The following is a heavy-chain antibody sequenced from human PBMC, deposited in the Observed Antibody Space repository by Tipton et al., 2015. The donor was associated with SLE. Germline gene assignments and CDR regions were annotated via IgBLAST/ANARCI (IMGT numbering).Heavy chain of an antibody. CDR3: AVKPSGGLIAAVGTEWFDP. CDR1: GGSFSGYY. Sequence: TLSLTCAVYGGSFSGYYWNWIRQPPVKGLEWIGEVNHSGSTNYNPSLKSRVTISVDTSKNQFSLKLSSVTAADTAVYYCAVKPSGGLIAAVGTEWFDPWGQGTLVTVSS. V-gene: IGHV4-34*01. D-gene: IGHD6-13*01. CDR2: VNHSGST. J-gene: IGHJ5*02.